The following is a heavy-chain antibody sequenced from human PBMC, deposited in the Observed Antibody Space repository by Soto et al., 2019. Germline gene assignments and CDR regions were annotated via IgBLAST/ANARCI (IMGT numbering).Heavy chain of an antibody. CDR3: ASDYNVLGDYPPWFDP. Sequence: PGGSLRLSCAASGFTFSSYAMSWVRQAPGKGLEWVSAISGSGGSTYYADYVKGRFTISRDNSKNTLYLQMNRLRAEDTAVYYCASDYNVLGDYPPWFDPPGQGSLVPVSS. D-gene: IGHD3-9*01. V-gene: IGHV3-23*01. CDR2: ISGSGGST. CDR1: GFTFSSYA. J-gene: IGHJ5*02.